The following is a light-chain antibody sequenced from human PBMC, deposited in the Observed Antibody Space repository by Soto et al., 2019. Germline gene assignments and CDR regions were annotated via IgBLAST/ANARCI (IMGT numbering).Light chain of an antibody. CDR2: DVN. CDR1: SSDVGAYNF. J-gene: IGLJ1*01. Sequence: QSVLTQPASVSGSPGQSITISCTGTSSDVGAYNFVSWYQQHPGKAPKLMIYDVNNRPSGVSDRFSGSKSGNAASLTISGLRAEDEADYYCNSYTSSSNSYVCGTGTKVTVL. V-gene: IGLV2-14*01. CDR3: NSYTSSSNSYV.